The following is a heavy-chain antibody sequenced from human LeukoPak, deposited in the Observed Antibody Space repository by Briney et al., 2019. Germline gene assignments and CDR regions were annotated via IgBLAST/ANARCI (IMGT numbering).Heavy chain of an antibody. J-gene: IGHJ6*03. CDR1: GFTFSSYG. D-gene: IGHD2-15*01. Sequence: PGGSLRLSCAASGFTFSSYGMHWVRQAPGKGLEWVAVIWYDGSNKYYADSVKGRFTISRDNSKNTLYLQMNSLRAEDTAVYYCAKAAAGKYYYMDVWGKGTTVTDSS. V-gene: IGHV3-33*06. CDR3: AKAAAGKYYYMDV. CDR2: IWYDGSNK.